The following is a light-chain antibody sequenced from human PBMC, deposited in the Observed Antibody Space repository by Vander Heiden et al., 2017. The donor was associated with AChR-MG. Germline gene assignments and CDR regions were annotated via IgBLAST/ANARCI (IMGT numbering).Light chain of an antibody. V-gene: IGLV1-44*01. CDR2: RND. Sequence: QSVLTQPSSASGPPGQRVTISCSGRSSNIGSNSVNWYQQLPGTAPKLLMYRNDQRPSGVPDRFSGSKSGTSASLAINGLQSEDEADYYCAAWDDSLKGVFGGGTKLTVL. CDR3: AAWDDSLKGV. J-gene: IGLJ2*01. CDR1: SSNIGSNS.